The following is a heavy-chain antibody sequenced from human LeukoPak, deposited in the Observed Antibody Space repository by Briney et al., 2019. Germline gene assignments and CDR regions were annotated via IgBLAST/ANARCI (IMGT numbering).Heavy chain of an antibody. J-gene: IGHJ4*02. V-gene: IGHV3-7*01. CDR2: IKQDGSEK. D-gene: IGHD3-3*01. Sequence: GGSLRLSCTASGFTFRTYWMSWVRQAPGKGLEFVASIKQDGSEKEYVDSVKGRFTISRDNAKNSLYLQMISLRAEDTAVYYCARWRGAQSEFEYWGQGTLVTVSS. CDR1: GFTFRTYW. CDR3: ARWRGAQSEFEY.